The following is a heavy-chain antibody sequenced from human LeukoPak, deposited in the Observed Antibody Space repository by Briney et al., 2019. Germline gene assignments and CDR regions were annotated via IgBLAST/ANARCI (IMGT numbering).Heavy chain of an antibody. Sequence: SETLSLTCTVSGGSISSYYWSWIRQPPGKGLEWIGSIYYSGSTYYNPSLKGRVTISVDTSKNQFSLKLSSVTAADTAVYYCARDPQGSSGWYIGDYWGQGTLVTVSS. V-gene: IGHV4-59*12. CDR1: GGSISSYY. CDR3: ARDPQGSSGWYIGDY. D-gene: IGHD6-19*01. CDR2: IYYSGST. J-gene: IGHJ4*02.